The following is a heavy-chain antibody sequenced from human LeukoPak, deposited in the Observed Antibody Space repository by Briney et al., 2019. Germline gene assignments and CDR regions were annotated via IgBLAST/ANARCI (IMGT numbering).Heavy chain of an antibody. CDR2: ISGSGGST. Sequence: PGGSLRLSCAASGFTFSTYAMSWVRQAPGKGLEWVSGISGSGGSTFYADSVKGRFTISRDNSKNTLYLQMNSLRAEDTAVYYCARDRIEAAVARWYFDLWGRGTLVSVSS. CDR3: ARDRIEAAVARWYFDL. CDR1: GFTFSTYA. D-gene: IGHD6-13*01. J-gene: IGHJ2*01. V-gene: IGHV3-23*01.